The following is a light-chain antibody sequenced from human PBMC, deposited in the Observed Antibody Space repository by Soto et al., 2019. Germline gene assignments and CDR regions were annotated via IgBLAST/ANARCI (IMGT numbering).Light chain of an antibody. CDR3: QQYNEWPLT. J-gene: IGKJ4*01. CDR1: QSVKDN. CDR2: GTS. Sequence: EIVMTQSPATLSVSPGERATLSCRASQSVKDNVAWYQHKAGQAPRLLMYGTSIMSTGIPARFSGSGSETEFTLNIGSLQSEDFAVYYCQQYNEWPLTFGGGTKVEIK. V-gene: IGKV3-15*01.